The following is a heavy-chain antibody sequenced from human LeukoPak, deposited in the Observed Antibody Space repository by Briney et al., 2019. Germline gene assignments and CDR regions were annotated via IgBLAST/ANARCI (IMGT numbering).Heavy chain of an antibody. J-gene: IGHJ4*02. Sequence: SETLSLTCTVSGGSISSSSYYWGWIRQPPGKGLEWIGSIYYSGSTYYNPSLKSRVTISVDTSKNQFSLKLSSVTAADTAVYYCATWELYSSGWYPYWGQGTLVTVSS. V-gene: IGHV4-39*01. CDR2: IYYSGST. CDR3: ATWELYSSGWYPY. D-gene: IGHD6-19*01. CDR1: GGSISSSSYY.